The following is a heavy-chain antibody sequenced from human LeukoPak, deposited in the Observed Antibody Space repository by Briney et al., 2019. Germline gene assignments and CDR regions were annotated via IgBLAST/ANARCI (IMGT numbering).Heavy chain of an antibody. CDR1: GYSISSGYY. D-gene: IGHD3-3*02. CDR2: IYHSGST. Sequence: SETLSLTCAVSGYSISSGYYWGWIRQPPGKGLEWIGSIYHSGSTYYNPSLKSRVTISVDTSKNQFSLKLSSVTAADTAVYYCARAPIFGVVKGADYYYYYMDVWGKGTTVTVSS. J-gene: IGHJ6*03. CDR3: ARAPIFGVVKGADYYYYYMDV. V-gene: IGHV4-38-2*01.